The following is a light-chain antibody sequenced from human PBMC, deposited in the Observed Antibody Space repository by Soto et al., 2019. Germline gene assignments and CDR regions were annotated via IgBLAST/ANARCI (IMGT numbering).Light chain of an antibody. J-gene: IGLJ3*02. V-gene: IGLV2-14*01. CDR2: EVT. CDR3: SSYKFSTTLRV. Sequence: QSARTQPASVSGSPGQSITLSCAGTTNDIGSYNYVSWFQQHPGEAPKLIIFEVTHRPSGISTRFSGSKSGNTASLTISDLQAEDEALYYCSSYKFSTTLRVFGGGTKVTVL. CDR1: TNDIGSYNY.